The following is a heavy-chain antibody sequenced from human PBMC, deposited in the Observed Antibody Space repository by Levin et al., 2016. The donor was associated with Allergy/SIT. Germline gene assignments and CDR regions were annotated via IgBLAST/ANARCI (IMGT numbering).Heavy chain of an antibody. J-gene: IGHJ4*02. CDR3: ARDPRGYSYGWSASPFEY. CDR2: ISPYNAKT. D-gene: IGHD2-15*01. CDR1: GYSFTEYG. Sequence: ASVKVSCKASGYSFTEYGITWVRQAPGQGLEWMGWISPYNAKTTYAQTFQGRVAMTTDISTGTAIMELRSLTSDDTAIYYCARDPRGYSYGWSASPFEYWGQGTRVTVSS. V-gene: IGHV1-18*01.